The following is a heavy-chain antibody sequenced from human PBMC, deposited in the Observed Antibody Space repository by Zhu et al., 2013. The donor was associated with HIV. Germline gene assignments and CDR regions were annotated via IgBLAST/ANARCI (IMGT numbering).Heavy chain of an antibody. J-gene: IGHJ1*01. CDR1: GYIFTSFG. D-gene: IGHD3-22*01. CDR2: ISGYNGKT. Sequence: QVQLLQSGVEVRRPGASVKVSCKASGYIFTSFGISWVRQAPGQRLEWMGWISGYNGKTHYARNLQDRVSMTVDISSSTAYLELRSLRSDDTATYYCARGRYYYDHDGYYHEYFQVWGQGTLVTVSS. CDR3: ARGRYYYDHDGYYHEYFQV. V-gene: IGHV1-18*01.